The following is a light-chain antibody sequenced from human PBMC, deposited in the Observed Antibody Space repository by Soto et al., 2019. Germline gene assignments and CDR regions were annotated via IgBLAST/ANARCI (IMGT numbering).Light chain of an antibody. J-gene: IGLJ2*01. CDR1: SSVIGASKY. V-gene: IGLV2-14*03. Sequence: QSALTQPASVSGSPGQSITISCTGASSVIGASKYVSWYQQHPGKAPKLLIYDVNSRPSGVSNRFSGSKSGNTASLTISGLQVEDEATYYCSSYIITAPFFGGGTKLTVL. CDR2: DVN. CDR3: SSYIITAPF.